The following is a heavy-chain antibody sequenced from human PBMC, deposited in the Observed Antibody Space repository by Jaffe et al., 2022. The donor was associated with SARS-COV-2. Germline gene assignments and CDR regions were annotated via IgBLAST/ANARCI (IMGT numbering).Heavy chain of an antibody. CDR3: ARDDVDYYYGMDV. Sequence: QVQLVESGGGVVQPGRSLRLSCAASGFTFSSYGMHWVRQAPGKGLEWVAVIWYDGSNKYYADSVKGRFTISRDNSKNTLYLQMNSLRAEDTAVYYCARDDVDYYYGMDVWGQGTTVTVSS. J-gene: IGHJ6*02. V-gene: IGHV3-33*01. CDR2: IWYDGSNK. CDR1: GFTFSSYG.